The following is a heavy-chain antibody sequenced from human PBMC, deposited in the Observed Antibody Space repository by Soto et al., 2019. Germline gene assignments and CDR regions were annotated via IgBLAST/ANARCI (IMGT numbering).Heavy chain of an antibody. J-gene: IGHJ6*02. V-gene: IGHV3-23*01. CDR1: GFTFSSYA. Sequence: EVQLLESGGGLVQPGGSLRLSCAASGFTFSSYAMSWVRQAPGKGLEWVSAISGSGGSTYYADSVKGRFTISRDNSKNTLYLQMNSLRAEDTAVYYCAKGSYPRGYSNGSYYYYYGMDVWGQGTTVTVSS. D-gene: IGHD5-18*01. CDR3: AKGSYPRGYSNGSYYYYYGMDV. CDR2: ISGSGGST.